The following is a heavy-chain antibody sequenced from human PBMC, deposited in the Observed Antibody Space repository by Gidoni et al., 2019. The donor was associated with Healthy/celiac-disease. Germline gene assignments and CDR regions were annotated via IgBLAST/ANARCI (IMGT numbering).Heavy chain of an antibody. J-gene: IGHJ4*02. Sequence: QVQLVQSGAEVKKPGSSVKVSCKASGGTFSSYAISWVRQAPGQGLEWMGGIIPIFGTANYAQKFQGRVTITADKSTSTAYMELSSLRSEDTAVYYCARGVRYYYDSSGYALDYWGQGTLVTVSS. V-gene: IGHV1-69*06. CDR2: IIPIFGTA. CDR1: GGTFSSYA. CDR3: ARGVRYYYDSSGYALDY. D-gene: IGHD3-22*01.